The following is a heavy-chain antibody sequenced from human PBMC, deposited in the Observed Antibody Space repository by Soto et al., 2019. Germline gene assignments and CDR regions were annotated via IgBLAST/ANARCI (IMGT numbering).Heavy chain of an antibody. CDR1: GGSFSGYY. CDR3: ARTYCSGGSCYSDY. D-gene: IGHD2-15*01. Sequence: SGTLSLTCAVYGGSFSGYYWGWVRPPPGKGLEWIGEINHSGSTNYNPSLKSRVTISVDTSKNQFSLKLSSVTAADTAVYYCARTYCSGGSCYSDYWGQGTLVTVSS. J-gene: IGHJ4*02. V-gene: IGHV4-34*01. CDR2: INHSGST.